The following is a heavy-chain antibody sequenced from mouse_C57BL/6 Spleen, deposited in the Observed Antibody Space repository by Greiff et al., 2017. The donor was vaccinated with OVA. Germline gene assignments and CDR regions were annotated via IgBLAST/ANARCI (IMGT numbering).Heavy chain of an antibody. J-gene: IGHJ2*01. CDR2: IHPNSGST. CDR3: ARWDYYGSSYDYFDY. Sequence: QVQLKQPGAELVKPGASVKLSCKASGYTFTSYWMHWVKQRPGQGLEWIGMIHPNSGSTNYNEKFKSKATLTVDKSSSTAYMQLSSLTSEDSAVYYCARWDYYGSSYDYFDYWGQGTTLTVSS. D-gene: IGHD1-1*01. V-gene: IGHV1-64*01. CDR1: GYTFTSYW.